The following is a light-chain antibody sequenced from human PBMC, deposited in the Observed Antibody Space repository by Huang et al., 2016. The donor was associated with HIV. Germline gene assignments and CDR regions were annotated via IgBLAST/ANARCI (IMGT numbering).Light chain of an antibody. J-gene: IGKJ4*01. CDR3: QQYDKWPPGLT. V-gene: IGKV3D-15*01. CDR1: QNVRNN. CDR2: DTS. Sequence: EIKMTQSPATLSVSPGGRVTLSCRASQNVRNNLAWYQQKTGQAPRLLIYDTSTRASGIPARFSGSGSGTEFTLTISGLQSEDFAIYYCQQYDKWPPGLTFGGGTKVEIK.